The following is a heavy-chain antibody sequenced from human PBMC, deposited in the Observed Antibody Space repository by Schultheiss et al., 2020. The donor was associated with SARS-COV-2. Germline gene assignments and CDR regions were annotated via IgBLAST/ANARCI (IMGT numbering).Heavy chain of an antibody. CDR3: ALGYCSGGSCYSFDP. CDR1: GDSIRGYF. D-gene: IGHD2-15*01. CDR2: IYNTVNT. V-gene: IGHV4-59*01. Sequence: SETLSLTCTVSGDSIRGYFWTWIRQPPGKGLEWIGNIYNTVNTQYNPSLKSRVTIAVDTSKNQFSLKLNSVTAADTAVYYCALGYCSGGSCYSFDPWGQGTLVTVSS. J-gene: IGHJ5*02.